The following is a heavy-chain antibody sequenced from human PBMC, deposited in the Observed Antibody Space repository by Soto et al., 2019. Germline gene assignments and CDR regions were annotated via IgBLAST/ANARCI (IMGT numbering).Heavy chain of an antibody. D-gene: IGHD3-10*01. CDR2: INHDGSEM. J-gene: IGHJ3*02. CDR3: ARGLVDM. Sequence: EVQVVESGGGLVQPGGSLRLSCTVSGFPFSGYLMDWVRQAPGKGLEWVANINHDGSEMYYGDSVKDRFTISRDNAKNSLYLQMNSLRVEATAVYYCARGLVDMWGQGTMVTVSS. V-gene: IGHV3-7*05. CDR1: GFPFSGYL.